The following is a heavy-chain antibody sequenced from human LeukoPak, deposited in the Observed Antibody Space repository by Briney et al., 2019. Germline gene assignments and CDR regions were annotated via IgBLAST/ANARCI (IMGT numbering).Heavy chain of an antibody. CDR1: GGSFSGYY. J-gene: IGHJ6*03. V-gene: IGHV4-34*01. CDR2: INHSGST. CDR3: ARRFYYYYYMDV. Sequence: PSETLSLTCAVYGGSFSGYYWCWIRQPPGKGLEWIGEINHSGSTNYNPSLKSRATISVDTSKNQFSLKLSSVTAADTAVYYCARRFYYYYYMDVWGKGTTVTISS.